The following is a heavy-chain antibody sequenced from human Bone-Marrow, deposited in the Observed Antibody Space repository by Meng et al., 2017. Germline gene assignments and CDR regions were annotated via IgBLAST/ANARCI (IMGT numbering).Heavy chain of an antibody. V-gene: IGHV3-30*04. CDR2: ITYDGSNK. Sequence: GESLKISCAASGFTFSSYAMHWVRQAPGKGLEWGAVITYDGSNKYYADSVKGRFTISRDKSKNTLYLQMNSLRAEDTAVYYCAREGPGQSQSAFDIWGQGTMVTVSS. D-gene: IGHD1-14*01. CDR1: GFTFSSYA. CDR3: AREGPGQSQSAFDI. J-gene: IGHJ3*02.